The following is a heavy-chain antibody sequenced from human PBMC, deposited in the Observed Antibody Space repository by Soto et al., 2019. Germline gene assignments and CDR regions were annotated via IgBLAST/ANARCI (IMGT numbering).Heavy chain of an antibody. CDR1: GYTFTRSG. CDR3: AREGVAPYDYYGMDV. CDR2: ISTYNGDT. V-gene: IGHV1-18*01. D-gene: IGHD5-12*01. J-gene: IGHJ6*02. Sequence: QVQLVQSGAEVKKPGASVKVSCKASGYTFTRSGISWVRQAPGQGLEWMGWISTYNGDTNYAQTFQGRVTMTTDTSTSTVYMELRSLGSDDTAVYYCAREGVAPYDYYGMDVLGQGTPVTVSS.